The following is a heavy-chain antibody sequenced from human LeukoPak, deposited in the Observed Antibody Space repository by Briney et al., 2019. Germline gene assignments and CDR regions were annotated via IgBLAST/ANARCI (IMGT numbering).Heavy chain of an antibody. CDR3: ARGAEYYDSSGTRNWFDP. Sequence: ASVKVSCKASGYTFTSYDINWERQATGQGLEWMGWMKPNSGNTGYAQKFQGRVTITRNTSISTAYMELSSLRSEDTAVYYCARGAEYYDSSGTRNWFDPWGQGTLVTVSS. CDR2: MKPNSGNT. V-gene: IGHV1-8*03. D-gene: IGHD3-22*01. J-gene: IGHJ5*02. CDR1: GYTFTSYD.